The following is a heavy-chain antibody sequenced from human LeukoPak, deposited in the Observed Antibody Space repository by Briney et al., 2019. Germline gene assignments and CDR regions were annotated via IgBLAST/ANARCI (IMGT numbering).Heavy chain of an antibody. CDR2: ISYDGSNK. D-gene: IGHD2-2*01. CDR1: GFTFSSYG. CDR3: AKGRLGYCSSTSCYGPDY. J-gene: IGHJ4*02. Sequence: PGGSLRLSCAASGFTFSSYGVHWVRQAPGKGLEWVAVISYDGSNKYYADSVKGRFTISRDNSKNTLYLQMNSLRAEDTAVYYCAKGRLGYCSSTSCYGPDYWGQGTLVTVSS. V-gene: IGHV3-30*18.